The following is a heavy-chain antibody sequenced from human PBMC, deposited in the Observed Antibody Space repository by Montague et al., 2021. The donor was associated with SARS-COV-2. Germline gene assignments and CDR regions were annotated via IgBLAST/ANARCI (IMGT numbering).Heavy chain of an antibody. V-gene: IGHV4-34*01. CDR1: GGSFTGHD. D-gene: IGHD5-18*01. CDR3: ARVSPYDSSFDI. CDR2: ISHTGST. J-gene: IGHJ3*02. Sequence: SETRSLTCAVDGGSFTGHDWTWIRQPPGKGLEWIGEISHTGSTNYNLSLKSRVTISVDTSKNQFSLKLISVTAADTAVFYCARVSPYDSSFDIWGQGTMVTVSS.